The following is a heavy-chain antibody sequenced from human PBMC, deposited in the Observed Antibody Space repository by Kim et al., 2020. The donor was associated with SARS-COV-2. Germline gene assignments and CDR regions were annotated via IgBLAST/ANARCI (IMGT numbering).Heavy chain of an antibody. CDR3: AKDRVPSSWYKSKRIYYYYGMDV. Sequence: GGSLRLSCAASGFTFSSYAMSWVRQAPGKGLEWVSAISGSGGSTYYADSVKGRFTISRDNSKNTLYLQMNSLRAEDTAVYYCAKDRVPSSWYKSKRIYYYYGMDVWGQGTTVTVSS. CDR1: GFTFSSYA. J-gene: IGHJ6*02. D-gene: IGHD6-13*01. V-gene: IGHV3-23*01. CDR2: ISGSGGST.